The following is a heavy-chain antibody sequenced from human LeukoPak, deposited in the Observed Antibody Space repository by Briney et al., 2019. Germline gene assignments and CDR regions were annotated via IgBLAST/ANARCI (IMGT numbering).Heavy chain of an antibody. Sequence: PGGSLRLSCAASGFDFRSYDMHWVRQAPGKGLEWVSGINWNGGSTGYADSVKGRFTISRDNAKSSLYLHMNSLRAEDTALYYCVKVGGSVPDVFDIWGERTMVTVSS. J-gene: IGHJ3*02. CDR3: VKVGGSVPDVFDI. V-gene: IGHV3-20*04. CDR2: INWNGGST. D-gene: IGHD3-10*01. CDR1: GFDFRSYD.